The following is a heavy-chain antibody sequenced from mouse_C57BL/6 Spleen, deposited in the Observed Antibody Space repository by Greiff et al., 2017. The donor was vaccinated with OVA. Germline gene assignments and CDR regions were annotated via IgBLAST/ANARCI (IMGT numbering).Heavy chain of an antibody. CDR3: AIYYGSYYAMDY. CDR1: GYTFTSYW. D-gene: IGHD1-1*01. V-gene: IGHV1-52*01. CDR2: IDPSDSET. Sequence: VQLQQPGAELVRPGSSVKLSCKASGYTFTSYWMHWVKQRPIQGLEWIGNIDPSDSETHYNQKFKDKATLTVDKSSSTAYMQLSSLTSEDSAVYYCAIYYGSYYAMDYWGQGTSVTVSS. J-gene: IGHJ4*01.